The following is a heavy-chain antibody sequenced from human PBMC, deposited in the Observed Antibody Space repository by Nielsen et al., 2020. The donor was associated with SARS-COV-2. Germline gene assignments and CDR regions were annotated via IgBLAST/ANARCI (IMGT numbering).Heavy chain of an antibody. Sequence: SETLSLTCTVSGGSISSSSYYWGWIRQPPGKGLEWIGSIYYSGSTYYNPSLKSRVIISVDTSKNQFSLKLSSVTAADTAVYYCARDLVSYYYDSRTDAFDIWGQGTMVTVSS. V-gene: IGHV4-39*07. CDR1: GGSISSSSYY. J-gene: IGHJ3*02. D-gene: IGHD3-22*01. CDR2: IYYSGST. CDR3: ARDLVSYYYDSRTDAFDI.